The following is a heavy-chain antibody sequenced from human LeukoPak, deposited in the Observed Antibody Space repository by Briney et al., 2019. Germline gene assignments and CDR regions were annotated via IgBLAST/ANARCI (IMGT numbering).Heavy chain of an antibody. Sequence: GGSLRLSCAASGFTFSSYAMSWVRQAPGKGLEWVSAIIGSGGSTYYADSVKGRFTISRDNSKNTLYLQMNSLRAEDTAVYYCAKDLSAVCSSGCDAFDIWGQGTMVTVSS. V-gene: IGHV3-23*01. D-gene: IGHD6-19*01. J-gene: IGHJ3*02. CDR2: IIGSGGST. CDR1: GFTFSSYA. CDR3: AKDLSAVCSSGCDAFDI.